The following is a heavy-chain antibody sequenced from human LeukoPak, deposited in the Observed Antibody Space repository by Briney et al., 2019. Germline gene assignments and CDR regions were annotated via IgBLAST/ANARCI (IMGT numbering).Heavy chain of an antibody. J-gene: IGHJ4*02. CDR3: ARHRLPGDSRLVLHFDY. V-gene: IGHV4-59*08. CDR1: GGSISSYY. Sequence: SETLSLTCTVSGGSISSYYWSWIRQPPGKGLEWIGYIYYSGSTNYNPSLKGRVTISVDTSKNQFSLKLSSVTAADTAVYYCARHRLPGDSRLVLHFDYWGQGTLVTVSS. CDR2: IYYSGST. D-gene: IGHD5-24*01.